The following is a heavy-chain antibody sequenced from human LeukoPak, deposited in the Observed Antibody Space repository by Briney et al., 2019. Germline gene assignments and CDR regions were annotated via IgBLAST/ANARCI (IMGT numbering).Heavy chain of an antibody. V-gene: IGHV1-24*01. CDR2: FDPEDGET. Sequence: ASVKVSCKVSGYTLTELSMHWVRQAPGKGLEWMGGFDPEDGETIYAQKFQGRVTMTEDTSTDTAYMELSSLRSEDTAVYYCCVAVAGTYGVAFDIWGQGTMVTVSS. CDR3: CVAVAGTYGVAFDI. CDR1: GYTLTELS. J-gene: IGHJ3*02. D-gene: IGHD6-19*01.